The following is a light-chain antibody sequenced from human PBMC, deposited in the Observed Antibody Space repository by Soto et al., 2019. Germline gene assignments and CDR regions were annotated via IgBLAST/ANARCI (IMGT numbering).Light chain of an antibody. CDR2: GAS. V-gene: IGKV3-15*01. CDR1: QSVNSN. Sequence: EIVMTQSPATLSVSPGERATLSCRASQSVNSNLAWYQQKPGQAPRLLISGASTRATGITARFSGSGSETEFTLTISSLQSEDFAVYYCQQYNNWWTFGQGTKVEMK. CDR3: QQYNNWWT. J-gene: IGKJ1*01.